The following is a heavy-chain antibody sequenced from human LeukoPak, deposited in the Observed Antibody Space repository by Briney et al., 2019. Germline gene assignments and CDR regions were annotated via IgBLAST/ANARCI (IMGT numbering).Heavy chain of an antibody. CDR1: GFTFSDYY. D-gene: IGHD3-10*01. V-gene: IGHV3-11*01. J-gene: IGHJ3*02. CDR3: ARTRYRGLDAFDI. Sequence: GGSLRLSCAASGFTFSDYYMSWTRQAPGKGLEWVSYISSSGSTIYYADSVKGRFTISRDNAKNSLYLQMNSLRAEDTAVYYCARTRYRGLDAFDIWGQGTMVTVSS. CDR2: ISSSGSTI.